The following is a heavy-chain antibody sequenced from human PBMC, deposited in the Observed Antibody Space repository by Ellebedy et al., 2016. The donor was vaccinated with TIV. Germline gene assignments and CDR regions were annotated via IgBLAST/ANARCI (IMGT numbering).Heavy chain of an antibody. Sequence: GGSLRLSCAASGFTFSSYAMSWVRQAPGKGLEWVSVISGSGGDTSYADSVKGRFTISRDNAKNTLYLQMHSLRAEETAVYYCAKSHDSSGYHYVGAFDIWGQGTMVTASS. CDR2: ISGSGGDT. V-gene: IGHV3-23*01. J-gene: IGHJ3*02. CDR1: GFTFSSYA. D-gene: IGHD3-22*01. CDR3: AKSHDSSGYHYVGAFDI.